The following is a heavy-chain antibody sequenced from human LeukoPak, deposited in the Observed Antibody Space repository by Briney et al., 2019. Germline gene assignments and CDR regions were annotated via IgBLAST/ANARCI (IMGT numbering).Heavy chain of an antibody. J-gene: IGHJ6*04. Sequence: EASVKVSCKASGYTFTSYAMHWVRQAPGQRLEWMGWINAGNGNTKYSQKFQGRVTITRDTSASTAYMELSSLRSEDTDVYYCARSGRTGCSSTSCYYYYGMDVWGKGTTVTVSS. CDR1: GYTFTSYA. CDR2: INAGNGNT. D-gene: IGHD2-2*01. V-gene: IGHV1-3*01. CDR3: ARSGRTGCSSTSCYYYYGMDV.